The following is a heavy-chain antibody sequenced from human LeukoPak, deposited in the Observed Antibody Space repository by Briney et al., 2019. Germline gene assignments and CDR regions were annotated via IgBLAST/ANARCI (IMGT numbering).Heavy chain of an antibody. CDR2: IYYSGTA. CDR3: ARFSNAHGVKFDY. CDR1: GGSISIGDFY. V-gene: IGHV4-31*03. D-gene: IGHD2-8*01. J-gene: IGHJ4*02. Sequence: SETLSLTCTVYGGSISIGDFYWSWVRQHPEKGLEWIGYIYYSGTAYYNPSLKSRVTMSVDTSKNQFSLKLDSVTAADTAVYYCARFSNAHGVKFDYWGQGTLVTVSS.